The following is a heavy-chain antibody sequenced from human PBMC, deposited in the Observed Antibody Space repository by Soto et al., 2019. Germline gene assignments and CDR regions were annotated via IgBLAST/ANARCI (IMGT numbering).Heavy chain of an antibody. CDR1: GFTFSSYS. V-gene: IGHV3-48*01. CDR3: ARDQGRSHYYMDV. Sequence: EVQLVESGGGLVQPGGSLRLSCAASGFTFSSYSMNWVRQAPGKGLEWVSYISSSSSTIYYADSVKGRFAISRDNAKNSVYRQITSLRSGDTAVYYCARDQGRSHYYMDVGGKGPTVTV. CDR2: ISSSSSTI. J-gene: IGHJ6*03.